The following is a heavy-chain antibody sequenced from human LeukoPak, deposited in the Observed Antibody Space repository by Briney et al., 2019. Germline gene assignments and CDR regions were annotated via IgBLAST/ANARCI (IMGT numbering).Heavy chain of an antibody. CDR1: GDSVSSNSAA. V-gene: IGHV6-1*01. D-gene: IGHD3-22*01. J-gene: IGHJ4*02. Sequence: SQTLSLTCAISGDSVSSNSAAWNWIRQSPSRGLEWLGRTYYRSKWYNDYAVSVKSRITINPDTSKSQFSLRLNSVTPEDTAVYYCARDMAPDYYDSSGYQVGFDYWGQGTLVTVSS. CDR3: ARDMAPDYYDSSGYQVGFDY. CDR2: TYYRSKWYN.